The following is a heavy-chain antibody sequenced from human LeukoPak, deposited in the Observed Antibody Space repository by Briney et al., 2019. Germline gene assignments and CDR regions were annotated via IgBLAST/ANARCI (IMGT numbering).Heavy chain of an antibody. Sequence: PSETLSLTCTVSGGSISSYYWNWIRQPAGKGLEWIGRIYTSGSINYNPSLQSRVTMSVDTSKNQFSLKLSSVTAADTAMYYCARERGRYCTNGVCSAKGYGAFDIWGQGTMATVSS. CDR1: GGSISSYY. CDR2: IYTSGSI. D-gene: IGHD2-8*01. J-gene: IGHJ3*02. CDR3: ARERGRYCTNGVCSAKGYGAFDI. V-gene: IGHV4-4*07.